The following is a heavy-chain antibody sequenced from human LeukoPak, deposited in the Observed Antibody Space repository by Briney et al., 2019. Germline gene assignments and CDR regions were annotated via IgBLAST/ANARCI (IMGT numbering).Heavy chain of an antibody. D-gene: IGHD2/OR15-2a*01. Sequence: PGGSLRLSCAASGNYWMHWVRQAPGKGLVWVPHINSDGSWTSYADSVKGRFTISKDNAKNTVYLQMNNLRAEDTAVYYCVSFYEAYWGWGTLVTVSS. CDR2: INSDGSWT. CDR3: VSFYEAY. V-gene: IGHV3-74*01. CDR1: GNYW. J-gene: IGHJ4*02.